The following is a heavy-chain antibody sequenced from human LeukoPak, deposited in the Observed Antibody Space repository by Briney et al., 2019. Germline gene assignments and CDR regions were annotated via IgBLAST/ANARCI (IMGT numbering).Heavy chain of an antibody. CDR1: GGSISSGTYY. D-gene: IGHD2-15*01. Sequence: SQTLSLTCTVSGGSISSGTYYWNWIRQPAGKGLEWIGLIYTSGSTNYNPSLKSRVTISLDTSKNQVSLKLSSVTAADTAVYYCASEYSHWGQGTQVTVSS. V-gene: IGHV4-61*02. CDR3: ASEYSH. CDR2: IYTSGST. J-gene: IGHJ4*02.